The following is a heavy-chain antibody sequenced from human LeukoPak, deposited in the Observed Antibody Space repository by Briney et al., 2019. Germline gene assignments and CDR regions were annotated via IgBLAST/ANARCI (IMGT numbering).Heavy chain of an antibody. CDR1: GFTSSNYI. CDR3: AKRTPLRSFDY. CDR2: ITDSAGGT. Sequence: PGGSLRLSCAASGFTSSNYIMRWVRQAPGRGLEWVSTITDSAGGTYYADSVKGRFTISRDNSKNTLYLQMNSLRAEDTAVYYCAKRTPLRSFDYWGQGTLVTVSS. V-gene: IGHV3-23*01. D-gene: IGHD4-17*01. J-gene: IGHJ4*02.